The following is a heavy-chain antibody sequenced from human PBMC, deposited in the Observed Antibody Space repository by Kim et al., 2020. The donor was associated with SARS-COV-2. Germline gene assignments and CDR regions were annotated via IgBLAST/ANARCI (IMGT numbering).Heavy chain of an antibody. Sequence: GGSLRLSCAASGFTFSSYGMHWVRQAPGKGLEWVAVIWYDGSNKYYADSVKGRFTISRDNSKNTLYLQMNSLRAEDTAVYYCARALHYYDSSGYQNWFDPWGQGTLVTVSS. D-gene: IGHD3-22*01. CDR1: GFTFSSYG. J-gene: IGHJ5*02. CDR2: IWYDGSNK. V-gene: IGHV3-33*01. CDR3: ARALHYYDSSGYQNWFDP.